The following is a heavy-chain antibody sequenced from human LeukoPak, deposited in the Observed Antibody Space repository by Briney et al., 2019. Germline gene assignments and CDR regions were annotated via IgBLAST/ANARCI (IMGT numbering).Heavy chain of an antibody. J-gene: IGHJ6*03. Sequence: GGSLRLSCVASGFTFSSYGISWVRQAPGKGLEWISAISGSGGSTYYADSVKGRFTISRDNSKNTLYLQMNSLRAEDTAVYYCAKAAAGTLFYYYYMDVWGKGTTVTISS. CDR2: ISGSGGST. D-gene: IGHD6-13*01. CDR1: GFTFSSYG. CDR3: AKAAAGTLFYYYYMDV. V-gene: IGHV3-23*01.